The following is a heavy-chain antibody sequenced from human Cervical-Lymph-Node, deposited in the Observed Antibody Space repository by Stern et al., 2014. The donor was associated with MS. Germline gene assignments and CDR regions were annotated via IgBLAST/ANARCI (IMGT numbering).Heavy chain of an antibody. CDR2: IFWNDEK. CDR1: GFSVRNTRMG. CDR3: AAGSQGGELVMDV. V-gene: IGHV2-26*03. D-gene: IGHD1-26*01. Sequence: QVTLKESGPVLVKPTETLMLTCTISGFSVRNTRMGVSWVRQPPGKALEWLAHIFWNDEKSYNTSLKSRLTISKDTSKSQVVLTMTTMDPVDTATYYCAAGSQGGELVMDVWGQGTTVTVSS. J-gene: IGHJ6*02.